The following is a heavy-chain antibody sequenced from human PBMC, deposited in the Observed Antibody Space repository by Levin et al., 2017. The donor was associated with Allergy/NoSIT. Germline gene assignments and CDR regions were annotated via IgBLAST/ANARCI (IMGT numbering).Heavy chain of an antibody. CDR1: GFSFSSYD. CDR3: ARAVGGISGSSGTYDY. D-gene: IGHD1-20*01. V-gene: IGHV3-13*01. Sequence: AGGSLRLSCAASGFSFSSYDMHWVRQATGKGLEWVSGITTGGATYYTGSVKGRFTISRENAKNSLYLQMNSLRAGDTAVYYCARAVGGISGSSGTYDYWGQGTLVTVSS. J-gene: IGHJ4*02. CDR2: ITTGGAT.